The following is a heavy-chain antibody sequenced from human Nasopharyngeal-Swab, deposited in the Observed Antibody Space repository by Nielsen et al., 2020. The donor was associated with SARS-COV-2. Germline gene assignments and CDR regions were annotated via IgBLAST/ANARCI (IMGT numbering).Heavy chain of an antibody. V-gene: IGHV3-73*01. D-gene: IGHD4/OR15-4a*01. CDR1: GFVFSGSA. CDR2: IGDKAHNYAT. CDR3: TTDYYFDY. Sequence: GGSLRLSCAASGFVFSGSAIHWVRQASGKGLEWVGRIGDKAHNYATTYAASVEGRFTISRDDSKNTAFLQMDSLNTEDTALYYCTTDYYFDYWGQGTLGTVSS. J-gene: IGHJ4*02.